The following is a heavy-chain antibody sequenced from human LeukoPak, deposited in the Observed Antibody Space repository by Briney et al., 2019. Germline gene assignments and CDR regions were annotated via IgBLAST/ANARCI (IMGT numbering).Heavy chain of an antibody. CDR2: INQSGSA. J-gene: IGHJ4*02. CDR1: GGSFSAYY. CDR3: ARFTSRILTGYFYYFDY. D-gene: IGHD3-9*01. Sequence: SETLSLTCAVYGGSFSAYYWSWIRQTPGKGLEWIGEINQSGSANHNPSLKSRVTISVDTSKNQFSLKLSSVTAADTAVYYCARFTSRILTGYFYYFDYWGQGTLVTVSS. V-gene: IGHV4-34*09.